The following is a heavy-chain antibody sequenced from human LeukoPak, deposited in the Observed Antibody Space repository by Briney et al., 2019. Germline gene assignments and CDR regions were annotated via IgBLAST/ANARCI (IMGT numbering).Heavy chain of an antibody. Sequence: SETLSLTCTVSGGSITNYYWSWIRQPPGKGLEWIGYIHYSGSTKYKSSLKSRVTISVDTSKNQFSLKLNSVTAADTAVYYCARDNRRFFVVVPAARNYFDYWGQGTLVTVSS. J-gene: IGHJ4*02. V-gene: IGHV4-59*01. CDR3: ARDNRRFFVVVPAARNYFDY. D-gene: IGHD2-2*01. CDR1: GGSITNYY. CDR2: IHYSGST.